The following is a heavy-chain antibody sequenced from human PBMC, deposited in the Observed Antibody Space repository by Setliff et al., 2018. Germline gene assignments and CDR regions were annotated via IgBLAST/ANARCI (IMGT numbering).Heavy chain of an antibody. Sequence: ASVKVSCKASGYTFTNYGVTWVRQAPGQGLEWMGWIGAYNGNTNYAQKLQGRVTMTTDTSTSTAYMELRSLRSDDTAVYYCARDVGPPDEAIWFGAYMDVWGQGTTVTVSS. J-gene: IGHJ6*02. D-gene: IGHD3-10*01. CDR3: ARDVGPPDEAIWFGAYMDV. CDR1: GYTFTNYG. CDR2: IGAYNGNT. V-gene: IGHV1-18*01.